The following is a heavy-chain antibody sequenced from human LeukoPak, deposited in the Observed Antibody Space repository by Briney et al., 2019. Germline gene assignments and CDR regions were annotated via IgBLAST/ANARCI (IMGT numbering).Heavy chain of an antibody. V-gene: IGHV3-23*01. D-gene: IGHD3-9*01. Sequence: QPGGSLRLSCAASGFTFSSYAMSWVRQAPGKGLEWVSAISGSGGSTYYADSVRGRFTISRDNSKNTLYLQMNSLRAEDTAVYYCAKDEWTYYDILTGYYTPRGFDYWGRGTLVTVSS. CDR3: AKDEWTYYDILTGYYTPRGFDY. CDR1: GFTFSSYA. J-gene: IGHJ4*02. CDR2: ISGSGGST.